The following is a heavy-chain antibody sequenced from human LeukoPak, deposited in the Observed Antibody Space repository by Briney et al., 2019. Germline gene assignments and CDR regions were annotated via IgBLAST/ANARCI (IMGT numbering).Heavy chain of an antibody. CDR3: ARWEDRYYYYYMDV. Sequence: ASVKVSCKASGYTFTSYGISWVRQAPGQGLEWMGWISAYNGNTNYAQKLQGRVTMTTDTSTSTAYMELRSLRSDDTAVYYCARWEDRYYYYYMDVWGKGTTVTVSS. J-gene: IGHJ6*03. V-gene: IGHV1-18*01. CDR2: ISAYNGNT. D-gene: IGHD1-26*01. CDR1: GYTFTSYG.